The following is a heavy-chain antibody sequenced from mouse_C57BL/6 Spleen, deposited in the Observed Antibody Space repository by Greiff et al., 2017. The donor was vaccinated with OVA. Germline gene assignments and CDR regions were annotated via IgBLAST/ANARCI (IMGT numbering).Heavy chain of an antibody. CDR3: ARGDYDYDGFAY. D-gene: IGHD2-4*01. CDR1: GYTFTDYN. Sequence: VQLKESGPELVKPGASVKIPCKASGYTFTDYNMDWVKQSHGKSLEWIGDINPNNGGTIYNQKFKGKATLTVDKSSSTAYMELRSLTSEDTAVYYCARGDYDYDGFAYWGQGTLVTVSA. V-gene: IGHV1-18*01. J-gene: IGHJ3*01. CDR2: INPNNGGT.